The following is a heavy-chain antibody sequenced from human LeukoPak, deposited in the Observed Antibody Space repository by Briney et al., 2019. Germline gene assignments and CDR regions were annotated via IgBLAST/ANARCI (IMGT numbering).Heavy chain of an antibody. D-gene: IGHD3-16*02. CDR2: IRYDGSNK. CDR1: GFTFSSYG. V-gene: IGHV3-30*02. Sequence: SGGSLRLSCAASGFTFSSYGMHWVRQAPGKGLEWVAFIRYDGSNKYYADSVKGRFTISRDNSKNTLYLQMNSLRAEDTAVYYCARDGPSSYVWGSYRSYYFDYWGQGTLVTVSS. J-gene: IGHJ4*02. CDR3: ARDGPSSYVWGSYRSYYFDY.